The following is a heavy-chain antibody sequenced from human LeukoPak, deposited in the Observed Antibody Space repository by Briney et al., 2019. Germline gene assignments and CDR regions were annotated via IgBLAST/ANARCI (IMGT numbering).Heavy chain of an antibody. D-gene: IGHD2-2*01. J-gene: IGHJ6*03. CDR1: GYTLTGLS. Sequence: GASVKVTCKFSGYTLTGLSMHWVRQAPGKGLEWMGGFDPEDGEPIYAQKFQGRVTMTEDTSTDTAYMELSSLRSEDTAVYYCATDWRRYCSSTSCHGYYYYYMDVWGKGTTVTVSS. CDR2: FDPEDGEP. V-gene: IGHV1-24*01. CDR3: ATDWRRYCSSTSCHGYYYYYMDV.